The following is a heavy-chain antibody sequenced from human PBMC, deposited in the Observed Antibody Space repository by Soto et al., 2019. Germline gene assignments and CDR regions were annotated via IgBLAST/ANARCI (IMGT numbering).Heavy chain of an antibody. CDR3: ARDKSGGYAPLD. J-gene: IGHJ4*02. Sequence: EVHLVESGGGLVQPGGSLTLSCAASGFTFGDRYVDWVRQAPGKGLGWVGRMRDKARGYTTEYAASLKGRFTISRDEAKNFLFLQMNSLKTEDTAVYFCARDKSGGYAPLDWGQGTLVTVSS. CDR1: GFTFGDRY. D-gene: IGHD1-26*01. V-gene: IGHV3-72*01. CDR2: MRDKARGYTT.